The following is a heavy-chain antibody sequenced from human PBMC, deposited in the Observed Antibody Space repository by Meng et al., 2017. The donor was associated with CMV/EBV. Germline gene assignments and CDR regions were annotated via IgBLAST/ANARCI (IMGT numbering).Heavy chain of an antibody. D-gene: IGHD5-12*01. CDR2: IYYSGTT. J-gene: IGHJ4*02. CDR3: ARSSGYKAFLDY. V-gene: IGHV4-39*07. Sequence: SETLSLTCNVSGASISSMIYYWGWIRQSPGKGLEWIGSIYYSGTTYHSPSFKSRVTLSIDTAKNQFSMSLRSVSVADTAVYHCARSSGYKAFLDYWGLGMQVTVSS. CDR1: GASISSMIYY.